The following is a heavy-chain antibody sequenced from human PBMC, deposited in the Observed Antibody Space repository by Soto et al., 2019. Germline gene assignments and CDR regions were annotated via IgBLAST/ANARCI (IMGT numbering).Heavy chain of an antibody. V-gene: IGHV1-69*01. J-gene: IGHJ6*02. CDR2: IIPISGTA. Sequence: QVQLVQSGAEVKKPGSSVKVSCKASGGTFSSYAISWVRQAPGQGLEWMGGIIPISGTANYAQKFQGRVTITAVDSTSTAYMELSSMRSEETAVYYCARSQGSSTSLEIYYYYYYGMDVWGQGTTVTVSS. CDR3: ARSQGSSTSLEIYYYYYYGMDV. CDR1: GGTFSSYA. D-gene: IGHD2-2*01.